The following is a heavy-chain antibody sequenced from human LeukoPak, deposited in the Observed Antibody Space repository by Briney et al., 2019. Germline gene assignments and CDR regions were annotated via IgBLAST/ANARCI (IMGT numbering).Heavy chain of an antibody. V-gene: IGHV3-30*18. D-gene: IGHD1-26*01. CDR1: GFTFSSYG. CDR2: ISYDGSNK. J-gene: IGHJ4*02. CDR3: AKDLDSGSYLFDY. Sequence: GRSLRLSCAASGFTFSSYGMHWVRQAPGEGLEWVAVISYDGSNKYYADSVKGRFTISRDNSKNTLYLQMNSLRAEDTAVYYCAKDLDSGSYLFDYWGQGTLVTVSS.